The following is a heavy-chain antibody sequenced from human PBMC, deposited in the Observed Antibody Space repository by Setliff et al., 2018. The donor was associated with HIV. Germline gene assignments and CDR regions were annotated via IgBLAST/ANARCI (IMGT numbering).Heavy chain of an antibody. CDR2: VHYSGNT. D-gene: IGHD6-6*01. CDR3: ARVRGYSSSSRDFYYHNMEV. V-gene: IGHV4-39*02. J-gene: IGHJ6*03. Sequence: SETLSLTCTLFGGSISTVTYYWAWIRQPPGKGLEWIGNVHYSGNTYYTSSLQSRVIISADTSKSQFYLRLSSVTAADTGVYYCARVRGYSSSSRDFYYHNMEVWGKGTMVTV. CDR1: GGSISTVTYY.